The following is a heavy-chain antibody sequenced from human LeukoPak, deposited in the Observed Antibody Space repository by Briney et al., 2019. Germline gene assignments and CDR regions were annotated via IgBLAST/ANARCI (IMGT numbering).Heavy chain of an antibody. V-gene: IGHV4-61*01. J-gene: IGHJ3*02. CDR1: GASVNIGNYY. CDR3: ARAAAAAFEI. CDR2: IYYTGSA. Sequence: SETLSLTCTVSGASVNIGNYYWTWIRQPPGKGLEWIGYIYYTGSANHNPSLKSRVSISVDTSKNQFSLELSSVTAADTAVYYCARAAAAAFEIWGHGTMVTVSS. D-gene: IGHD6-13*01.